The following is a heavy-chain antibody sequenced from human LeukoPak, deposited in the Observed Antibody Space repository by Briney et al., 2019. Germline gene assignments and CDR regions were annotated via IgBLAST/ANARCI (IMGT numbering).Heavy chain of an antibody. CDR1: GGSISSGSYY. J-gene: IGHJ3*02. CDR2: IYTSGST. CDR3: ARNAMPRPPLWGRDAFDI. Sequence: PSQTLSLTCTVSGGSISSGSYYWSWIRQPAGKGLEWIGRIYTSGSTNYNPSLKSRVTISVDTSKNQFSLKLSSVTAADTAVYYCARNAMPRPPLWGRDAFDIWGQGTMVTVSS. V-gene: IGHV4-61*02. D-gene: IGHD2-2*01.